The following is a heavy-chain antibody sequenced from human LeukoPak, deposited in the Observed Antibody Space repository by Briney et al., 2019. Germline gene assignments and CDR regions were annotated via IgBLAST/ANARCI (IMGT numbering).Heavy chain of an antibody. J-gene: IGHJ4*02. V-gene: IGHV1-69*06. D-gene: IGHD6-25*01. CDR1: GGTFSSYA. Sequence: SVKVSCKASGGTFSSYAISWVRQAPGQGLEWMGGIIPIFGTANYAQKFQGRVTITADKSTSTAYMELSSLRSEDTAVYYCARDSNHGYYFDYWGQGTLVTVSS. CDR3: ARDSNHGYYFDY. CDR2: IIPIFGTA.